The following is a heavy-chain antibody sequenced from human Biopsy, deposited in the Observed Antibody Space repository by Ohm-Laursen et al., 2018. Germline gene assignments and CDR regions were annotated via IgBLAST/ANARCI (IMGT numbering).Heavy chain of an antibody. Sequence: SDTLSLTCTVSGGSITDDNWNWIRQSPGQGLEWIGFIYYTGHTNYNPSLKSRATISVDTSKNQFSLKVISVTAADTAVYYCARLTGDPSYWGQGILVTVSS. D-gene: IGHD7-27*01. J-gene: IGHJ4*02. CDR2: IYYTGHT. V-gene: IGHV4-59*07. CDR1: GGSITDDN. CDR3: ARLTGDPSY.